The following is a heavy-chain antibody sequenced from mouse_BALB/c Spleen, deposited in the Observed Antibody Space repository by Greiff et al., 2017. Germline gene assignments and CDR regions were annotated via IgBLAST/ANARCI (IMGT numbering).Heavy chain of an antibody. V-gene: IGHV5-9-4*01. J-gene: IGHJ3*01. Sequence: DVKLVESGGGLVKPGGSLKLSCAASGFTFSSYAMSWVRQSPEKRLEWVAEISSGGSYTYYPDTVTGRFTISRDNAKNTLYLEMSSLRSEDTAMYYCARDYYGSSYKAYWGQGTLVTVSA. CDR3: ARDYYGSSYKAY. CDR2: ISSGGSYT. CDR1: GFTFSSYA. D-gene: IGHD1-1*01.